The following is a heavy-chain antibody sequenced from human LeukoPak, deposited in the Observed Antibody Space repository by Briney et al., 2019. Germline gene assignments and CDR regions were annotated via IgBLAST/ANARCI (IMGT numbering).Heavy chain of an antibody. CDR1: GGSLNNYY. V-gene: IGHV4-34*01. CDR2: GNHNGGT. J-gene: IGHJ5*02. D-gene: IGHD2-15*01. Sequence: SETLSLTRAVYGGSLNNYYWSWIRQSPGKGLEWLGEGNHNGGTKYNPSLKSRVTISVDTSKNQFSLKLSSVTAADTAVYYCARKYSPGRFDPWGQGTLVTVSS. CDR3: ARKYSPGRFDP.